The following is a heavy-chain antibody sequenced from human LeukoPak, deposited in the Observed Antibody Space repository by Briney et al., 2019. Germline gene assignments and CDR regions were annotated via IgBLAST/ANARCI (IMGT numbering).Heavy chain of an antibody. CDR2: ISSSSSYI. CDR3: ARDLTGSYGMDV. J-gene: IGHJ6*02. D-gene: IGHD1-14*01. V-gene: IGHV3-21*01. CDR1: GFTFSSYS. Sequence: PGGSLRLSCAASGFTFSSYSMNWVRQAPGKGLEWVSSISSSSSYIYYADSVKGRFTISRDNAKNSLYLQMNSLRAEDTAVYYCARDLTGSYGMDVWGQGTTVTVSS.